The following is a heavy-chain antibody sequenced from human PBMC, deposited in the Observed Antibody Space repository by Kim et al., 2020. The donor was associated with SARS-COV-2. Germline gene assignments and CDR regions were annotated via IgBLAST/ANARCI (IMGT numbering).Heavy chain of an antibody. V-gene: IGHV4-39*01. J-gene: IGHJ5*02. CDR1: GGSISSSSYY. CDR2: IYYSGST. Sequence: SETLSLTCTVSGGSISSSSYYWGWIRQPPGKGLEWIGSIYYSGSTYYNPSLKSRVTISVDTSKNQFSLKLSSVTAADTAVYYCARHRQQLVLREGVYNWFDPWGQGTLVTVSS. D-gene: IGHD6-13*01. CDR3: ARHRQQLVLREGVYNWFDP.